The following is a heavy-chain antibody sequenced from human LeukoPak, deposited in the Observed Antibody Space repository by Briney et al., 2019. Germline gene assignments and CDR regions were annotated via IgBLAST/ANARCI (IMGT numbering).Heavy chain of an antibody. CDR2: VYYGGTT. V-gene: IGHV4-59*02. J-gene: IGHJ3*02. D-gene: IGHD2-15*01. CDR3: ARDCTGGSCYPPSDGFDI. Sequence: PSETLSLTCTVSGGSVSSYYWSWVRQTPGQGLEWIGYVYYGGTTSYSPSLKSRVTMSIDRSKNEFSLTLFPVTAADTANYYCARDCTGGSCYPPSDGFDIWGQGTKVTVSS. CDR1: GGSVSSYY.